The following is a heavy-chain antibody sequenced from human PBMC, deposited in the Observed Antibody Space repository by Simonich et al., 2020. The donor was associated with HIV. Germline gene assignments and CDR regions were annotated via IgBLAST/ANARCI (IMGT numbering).Heavy chain of an antibody. Sequence: QVQLVESGGGVVQPGRSLRLSCAASGFTFSSYAMHWVRQAPGKGLEGVVVMSYDGSNKYYADSVKGRFTISRDKTKNTLYLKMNSLRAEDTAVYYCASGGSISSVWADDYWGQGTLVTVSS. CDR3: ASGGSISSVWADDY. V-gene: IGHV3-30*07. CDR1: GFTFSSYA. J-gene: IGHJ4*02. D-gene: IGHD3-16*01. CDR2: MSYDGSNK.